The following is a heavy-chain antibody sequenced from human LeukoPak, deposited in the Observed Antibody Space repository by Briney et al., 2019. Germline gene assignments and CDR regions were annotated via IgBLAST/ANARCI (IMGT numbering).Heavy chain of an antibody. D-gene: IGHD5-24*01. J-gene: IGHJ3*02. CDR1: GFIFSSYN. CDR2: ISYDGSNK. Sequence: GGSLRLSCAASGFIFSSYNMHWVRQAPGKGLEWVAVISYDGSNKYYADSVKGRFTISRDNSKNTLYLQMNSLRAEDTAVYYCARAGRWLLSNVGAFDIWGQGTMVTVSS. CDR3: ARAGRWLLSNVGAFDI. V-gene: IGHV3-30-3*01.